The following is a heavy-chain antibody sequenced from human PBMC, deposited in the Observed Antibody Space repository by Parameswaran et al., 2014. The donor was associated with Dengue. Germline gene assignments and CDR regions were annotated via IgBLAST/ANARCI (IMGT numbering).Heavy chain of an antibody. D-gene: IGHD1-1*01. Sequence: WVRQAPGQGLEWMAVVKVSSGSTNYAQRLQGRVTVTRDTSTKTVYMEVSSLRSEDTAVYYCAAQRDYWNDINYYYYMDVWGKGTTVTVSS. J-gene: IGHJ6*03. CDR2: VKVSSGST. CDR3: AAQRDYWNDINYYYYMDV. V-gene: IGHV1-46*04.